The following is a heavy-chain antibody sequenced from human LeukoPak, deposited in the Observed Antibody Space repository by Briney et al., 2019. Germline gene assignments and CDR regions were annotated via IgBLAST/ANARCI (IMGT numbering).Heavy chain of an antibody. J-gene: IGHJ4*02. Sequence: GGSLRLSCAASGFTFSSYWMSWVRQAPGKGLEWVANIKQDGSEKYYVDSVKGRFTISRDNAKNSLYLQMNSLGAEDTAVYYCARAMRDYGDFEGPFDYWGQGTLVTVSS. V-gene: IGHV3-7*01. CDR3: ARAMRDYGDFEGPFDY. CDR2: IKQDGSEK. D-gene: IGHD4-17*01. CDR1: GFTFSSYW.